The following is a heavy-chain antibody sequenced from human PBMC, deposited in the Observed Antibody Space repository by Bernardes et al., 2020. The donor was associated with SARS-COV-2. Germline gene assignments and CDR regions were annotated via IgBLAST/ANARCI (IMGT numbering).Heavy chain of an antibody. D-gene: IGHD4-17*01. Sequence: GGSLRLSCAASGFTFDDYAMHWVRQAPGKGLEWVSGISWNSGSIGYADSVKGRFTISRDNAKNSLYLQMNSLRAEDTALYYCAKDLDYAMEYFQHWGQGTLVTVSS. J-gene: IGHJ1*01. V-gene: IGHV3-9*01. CDR2: ISWNSGSI. CDR3: AKDLDYAMEYFQH. CDR1: GFTFDDYA.